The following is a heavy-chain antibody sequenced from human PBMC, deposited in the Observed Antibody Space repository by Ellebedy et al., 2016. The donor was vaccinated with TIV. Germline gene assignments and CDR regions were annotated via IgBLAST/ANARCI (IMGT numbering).Heavy chain of an antibody. D-gene: IGHD2-21*02. CDR2: VFFCGST. V-gene: IGHV4-59*02. Sequence: SETLSLTXTVSGGSVRRYYLNWIRQPPGKGLEWIGYVFFCGSTKYNPSLKSRVTISVDTSTNQLSLKLNSVTAADTAVYYCATSQYCGGDCFLDHWGQGTLVTVAS. CDR3: ATSQYCGGDCFLDH. J-gene: IGHJ4*02. CDR1: GGSVRRYY.